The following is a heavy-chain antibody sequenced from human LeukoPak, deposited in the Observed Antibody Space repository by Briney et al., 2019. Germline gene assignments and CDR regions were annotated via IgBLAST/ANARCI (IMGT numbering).Heavy chain of an antibody. Sequence: SQTLSLTCTVSGGSISSGDYYWSWIRQPPGKGLEWIGYIYYSGSTYYNPSLKSRVTISVDTSKNQFSLKLSSVTAADTAVYYCARITDYDYVWQPLNDAFDIWGQGTMVTVSS. D-gene: IGHD3-16*01. CDR1: GGSISSGDYY. CDR3: ARITDYDYVWQPLNDAFDI. V-gene: IGHV4-30-4*01. J-gene: IGHJ3*02. CDR2: IYYSGST.